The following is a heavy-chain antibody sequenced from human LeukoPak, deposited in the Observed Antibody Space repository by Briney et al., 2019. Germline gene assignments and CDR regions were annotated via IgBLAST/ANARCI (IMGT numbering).Heavy chain of an antibody. CDR3: AREASGYSRDF. Sequence: GRSLRLTCAASGFTFSTFGMHWLHQAPGKGLEGVAGIWRDGSRKHYGDSVKGRLTISRDNSNNTLFLQMNSLRAEDTAVYYCAREASGYSRDFWGQGTLVIVSS. CDR1: GFTFSTFG. J-gene: IGHJ4*02. D-gene: IGHD3-3*01. CDR2: IWRDGSRK. V-gene: IGHV3-33*01.